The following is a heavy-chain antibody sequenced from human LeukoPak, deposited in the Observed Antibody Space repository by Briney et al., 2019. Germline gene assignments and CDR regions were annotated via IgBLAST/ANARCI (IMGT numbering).Heavy chain of an antibody. CDR3: ARDLEPVLRFLEWLPSLDY. V-gene: IGHV1-18*01. Sequence: ASVKVSCKASGYTFTSYGISWVRQAPGQGLEWMGWISAYNGNPNYAQKLQGRVTMTTDTSTSTAYMELRSLRSDDTAVYYCARDLEPVLRFLEWLPSLDYWGQGTLVTVSS. CDR2: ISAYNGNP. CDR1: GYTFTSYG. D-gene: IGHD3-3*01. J-gene: IGHJ4*02.